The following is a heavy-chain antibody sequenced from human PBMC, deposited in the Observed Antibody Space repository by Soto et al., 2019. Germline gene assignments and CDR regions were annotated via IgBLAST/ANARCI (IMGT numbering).Heavy chain of an antibody. CDR2: IYYSGST. Sequence: QVQLQESGPGLVKPSETLSLTCTVSGGSISSYYWSWIRQPPGKGLEWIGYIYYSGSTNYNPSLKSRVPISVDTAKDQFSLRLSSVTAADTAVYYCARGGGSPDYWGQGTLVTVSS. CDR3: ARGGGSPDY. J-gene: IGHJ4*02. D-gene: IGHD1-26*01. V-gene: IGHV4-59*01. CDR1: GGSISSYY.